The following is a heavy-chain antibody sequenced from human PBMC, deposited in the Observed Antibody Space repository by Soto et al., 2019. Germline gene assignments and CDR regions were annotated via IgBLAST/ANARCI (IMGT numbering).Heavy chain of an antibody. V-gene: IGHV4-61*01. CDR1: GGSISSSNW. CDR3: ARGLDYVGFDS. D-gene: IGHD4-17*01. CDR2: IYYKGST. J-gene: IGHJ4*02. Sequence: SETLSLTCAVSGGSISSSNWWTWIRQPPGKGLEWIGYIYYKGSTNYDPSLKSRVTILVDTSRNQFSLKVSSVTAADTAVYYCARGLDYVGFDSWGQGTLVTVSS.